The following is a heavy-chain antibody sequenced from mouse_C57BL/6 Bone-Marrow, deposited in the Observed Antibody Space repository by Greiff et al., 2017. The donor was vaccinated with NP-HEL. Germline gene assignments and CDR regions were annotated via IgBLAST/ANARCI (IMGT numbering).Heavy chain of an antibody. CDR3: ARRVY. CDR1: GFTFSSYG. J-gene: IGHJ3*01. CDR2: ISSGGSYT. Sequence: EVNVVESGGDLVKPGGSLKLSCAASGFTFSSYGMSWVRQTPDKRLEWVATISSGGSYTYYPDSVKGRFTISRDNAKNTLYLQMSSLKSEDTAMYYCARRVYWGQGTLVTVSA. V-gene: IGHV5-6*02.